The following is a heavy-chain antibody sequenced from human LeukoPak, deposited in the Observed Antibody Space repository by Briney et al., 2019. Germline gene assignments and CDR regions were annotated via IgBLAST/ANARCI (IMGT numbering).Heavy chain of an antibody. CDR2: ISSSSSYM. J-gene: IGHJ4*02. Sequence: GGSLRLSCAASGFTFSSYSMNWVRQAPGKGLEWVSSISSSSSYMYYADSVKGRFTISRDNAKNSLYLQMNSLRAEDTAVYYCARQAASGGVGTFDYWGQGTLVTVSS. CDR1: GFTFSSYS. CDR3: ARQAASGGVGTFDY. V-gene: IGHV3-21*01. D-gene: IGHD6-25*01.